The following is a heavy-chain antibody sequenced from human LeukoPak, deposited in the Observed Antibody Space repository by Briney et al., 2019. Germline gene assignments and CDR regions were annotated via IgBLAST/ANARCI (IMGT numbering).Heavy chain of an antibody. CDR1: GGSISSYY. Sequence: SETLSLTCTVSGGSISSYYWSWIRQPPGKGLEWIGYIYYSGSTNYNPSLKSRVTISVDTSKNQFSLKLSSVTAADTAVYYCARDLRRDGYKYYFDYWGQGTLATVSS. CDR3: ARDLRRDGYKYYFDY. D-gene: IGHD5-24*01. V-gene: IGHV4-59*01. J-gene: IGHJ4*02. CDR2: IYYSGST.